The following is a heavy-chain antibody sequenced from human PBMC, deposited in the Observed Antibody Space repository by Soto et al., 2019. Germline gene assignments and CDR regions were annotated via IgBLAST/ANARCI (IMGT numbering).Heavy chain of an antibody. D-gene: IGHD3-3*01. CDR2: ISSSSSTI. CDR1: GFTFSSYS. V-gene: IGHV3-48*01. J-gene: IGHJ6*03. Sequence: VQLVESGGGLVQPGGSLRLSCAASGFTFSSYSMNWVRQAPGKGLEWVSYISSSSSTIYYADSVKGRFTISRDNAKNSLYMQMNCMRAEDTAVYYCASYDFWSGYSRYYMDVWGKGTTVTVSS. CDR3: ASYDFWSGYSRYYMDV.